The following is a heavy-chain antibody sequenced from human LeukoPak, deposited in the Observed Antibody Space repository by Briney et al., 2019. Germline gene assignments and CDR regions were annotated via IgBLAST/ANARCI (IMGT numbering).Heavy chain of an antibody. V-gene: IGHV4-59*12. J-gene: IGHJ4*02. CDR1: GGSISSYY. D-gene: IGHD3-10*01. CDR3: ARHQGDGSGSYYNGPYYFDY. CDR2: ISDIGSI. Sequence: SETLSLTCTVSGGSISSYYWSWIRQPPGKGLEWIAYISDIGSINYNPSLKSRVTISVDTSKNQFSLKLSSVTAADTAVYYCARHQGDGSGSYYNGPYYFDYWGQGTLVTVSS.